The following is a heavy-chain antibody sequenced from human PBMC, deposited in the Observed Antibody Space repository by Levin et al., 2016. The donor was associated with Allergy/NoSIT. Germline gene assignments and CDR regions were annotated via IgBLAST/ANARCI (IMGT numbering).Heavy chain of an antibody. CDR2: ISSRSDTI. CDR3: ARDPPLVSGYYDAFDI. Sequence: GESLKISCAASEFTFSSYSMNWVRQAPGKGLEWISYISSRSDTIYYADSVKGRFTISRDNAKNSLYLQMNSLRDEDTAVYYCARDPPLVSGYYDAFDIWGQGTMVTVSS. J-gene: IGHJ3*02. V-gene: IGHV3-48*02. D-gene: IGHD3-3*01. CDR1: EFTFSSYS.